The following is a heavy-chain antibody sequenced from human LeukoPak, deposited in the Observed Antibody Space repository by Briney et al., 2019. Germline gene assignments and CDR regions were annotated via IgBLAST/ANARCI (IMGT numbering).Heavy chain of an antibody. CDR2: IKQDGSEK. J-gene: IGHJ6*02. Sequence: GGSLRLSCAASGFTFSSYWMSWVRQAPGKGLEWVANIKQDGSEKYYVDSVKGRFTISRDNAKNSLYQQMNSLRAEDTAVYYWARVVGYCRGGIGYSYYYYYDLDVWGQGTTVTVSS. V-gene: IGHV3-7*01. CDR3: ARVVGYCRGGIGYSYYYYYDLDV. CDR1: GFTFSSYW. D-gene: IGHD2-15*01.